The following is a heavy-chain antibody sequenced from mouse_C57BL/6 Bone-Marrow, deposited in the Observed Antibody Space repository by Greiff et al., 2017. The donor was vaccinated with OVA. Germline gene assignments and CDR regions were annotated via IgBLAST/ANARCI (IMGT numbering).Heavy chain of an antibody. J-gene: IGHJ3*01. CDR2: IRNKANGYTT. CDR1: GFTFTDYY. V-gene: IGHV7-3*01. CDR3: ARWGLGFAY. Sequence: EVKVVESGGGLVQPGGSLSLSCAASGFTFTDYYMSWVRQPPGKALEWLGFIRNKANGYTTEYSASVKGRFTISRDNSQSILYLQMNALRAEDSATYYCARWGLGFAYWGQGTLVTVSA.